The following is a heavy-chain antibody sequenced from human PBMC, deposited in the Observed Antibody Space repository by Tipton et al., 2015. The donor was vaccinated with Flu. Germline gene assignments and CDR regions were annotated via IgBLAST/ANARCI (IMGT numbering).Heavy chain of an antibody. CDR2: IYYSGST. Sequence: TLSLTCTVSGGSISCGDYYWSWIRQPPGKGLEWIGYIYYSGSTYYNPSLKSRVTISVDTSKNQFSLKLSSVTAAGTAVYYCAREGYTVTTRWFDPWGQGTLVTVSS. V-gene: IGHV4-30-4*01. J-gene: IGHJ5*02. D-gene: IGHD4-17*01. CDR3: AREGYTVTTRWFDP. CDR1: GGSISCGDYY.